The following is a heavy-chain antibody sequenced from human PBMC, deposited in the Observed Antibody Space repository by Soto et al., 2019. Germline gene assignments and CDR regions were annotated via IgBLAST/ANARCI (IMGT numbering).Heavy chain of an antibody. J-gene: IGHJ6*02. Sequence: PGESLKISCKGSGYSFTSYWISWVRQMPGKGLEWMGRIDPSDSYTNYSPSFQGHVTISADKSISTAYLQWSSLKASDTAVYYCARRYCSSTSCYPGFDYYYGMDVWGQGTTVTVSS. CDR2: IDPSDSYT. D-gene: IGHD2-2*01. CDR1: GYSFTSYW. V-gene: IGHV5-10-1*01. CDR3: ARRYCSSTSCYPGFDYYYGMDV.